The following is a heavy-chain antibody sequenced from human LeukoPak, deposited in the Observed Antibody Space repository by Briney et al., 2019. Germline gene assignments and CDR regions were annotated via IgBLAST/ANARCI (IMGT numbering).Heavy chain of an antibody. CDR2: ISYDGSNK. J-gene: IGHJ6*03. V-gene: IGHV3-30-3*01. CDR3: ARGPPIVVVPAAIWYYMDV. Sequence: GGSLRLSCAASGFTFSSYAMHWVRQAPGKGLEWVAVISYDGSNKYYADSVKGRFTISRDNSKNTLYLQMNSLRAEDTAVYYCARGPPIVVVPAAIWYYMDVWGKGTTVTVSS. D-gene: IGHD2-2*02. CDR1: GFTFSSYA.